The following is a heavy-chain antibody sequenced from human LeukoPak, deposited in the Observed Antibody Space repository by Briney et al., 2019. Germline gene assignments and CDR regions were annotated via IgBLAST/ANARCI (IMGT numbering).Heavy chain of an antibody. CDR3: ARVWVRAQQLLGY. V-gene: IGHV4-61*02. D-gene: IGHD6-13*01. Sequence: PSETLSLTCTVSGGSVSSGSYYWSWLRQPAGKGLEWIGRIYTSGSTNYNPSLNSRVTISVDTSKNQFSLKLSSVTAADTAVYYCARVWVRAQQLLGYWGQGALVIVSS. CDR2: IYTSGST. CDR1: GGSVSSGSYY. J-gene: IGHJ4*02.